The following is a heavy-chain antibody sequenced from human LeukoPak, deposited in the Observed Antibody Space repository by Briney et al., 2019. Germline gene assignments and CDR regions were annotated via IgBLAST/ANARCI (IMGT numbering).Heavy chain of an antibody. J-gene: IGHJ4*02. CDR2: ISYDGSNK. Sequence: SLRLSCAASGFTFSSYGMHWVRQAPGKGLEWVAVISYDGSNKYYADSVKGRFNISRDNSKNTLYLQMNSLRAEDTAVYYCAKDYHLNGGVNYFDYWGQGTLVTVSS. D-gene: IGHD3-9*01. CDR3: AKDYHLNGGVNYFDY. CDR1: GFTFSSYG. V-gene: IGHV3-30*18.